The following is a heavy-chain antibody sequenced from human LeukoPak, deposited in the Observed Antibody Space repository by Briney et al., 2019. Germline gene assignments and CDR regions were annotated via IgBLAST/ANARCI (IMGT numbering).Heavy chain of an antibody. J-gene: IGHJ5*02. CDR1: GGSISSYY. Sequence: PSETLSLTCTVSGGSISSYYWSWIRQPAGKGLEWIGRICTSGSTNYNPSLKSRVTMSVDTSKNQFSLKLSSVTAADTAVYYCAREVGTIMVNWFDPWGQGTLVTVSS. V-gene: IGHV4-4*07. CDR2: ICTSGST. D-gene: IGHD3-3*01. CDR3: AREVGTIMVNWFDP.